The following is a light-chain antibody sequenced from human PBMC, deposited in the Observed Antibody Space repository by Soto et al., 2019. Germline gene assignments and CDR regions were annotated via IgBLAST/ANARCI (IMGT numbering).Light chain of an antibody. J-gene: IGKJ1*01. CDR3: QQYNNWPWT. V-gene: IGKV3-15*01. CDR2: DAS. Sequence: ETVMTQSLVTLSVSPGERATLSCRASQSVTSDLAWYQQKSGQPPRLLIFDASTRATGAPARFIGSGSGTEFTLTISSLQSEDFGFYYCQQYNNWPWTFGQGTKVDNK. CDR1: QSVTSD.